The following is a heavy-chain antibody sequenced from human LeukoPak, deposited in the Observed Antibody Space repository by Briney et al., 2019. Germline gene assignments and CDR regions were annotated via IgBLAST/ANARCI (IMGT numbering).Heavy chain of an antibody. CDR2: INPNSGDT. D-gene: IGHD3-16*01. CDR3: ARDYQAGGDY. CDR1: GYTFTGYY. Sequence: ASVKVSCKASGYTFTGYYIHWVRQAPGQGLEWMGWINPNSGDTNYAQKFQGRVTMTRDTSINTVYMELSGLRSDDTAVFYCARDYQAGGDYWGQGTLVTVSS. J-gene: IGHJ4*02. V-gene: IGHV1-2*02.